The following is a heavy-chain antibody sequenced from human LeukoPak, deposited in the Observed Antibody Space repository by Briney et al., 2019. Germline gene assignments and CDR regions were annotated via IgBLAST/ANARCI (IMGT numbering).Heavy chain of an antibody. D-gene: IGHD3-10*01. CDR2: ISGSDGRT. V-gene: IGHV3-23*01. Sequence: GGSLRLSRAASGFTFSNYAMNWVRQAPGKGLEWVSAISGSDGRTYYADSVKGRFTITRDNSKNTLYLQMNSLRAEDTAVFYCAKDRVFRGAFFDYWGQGTLVTVSS. CDR3: AKDRVFRGAFFDY. J-gene: IGHJ4*02. CDR1: GFTFSNYA.